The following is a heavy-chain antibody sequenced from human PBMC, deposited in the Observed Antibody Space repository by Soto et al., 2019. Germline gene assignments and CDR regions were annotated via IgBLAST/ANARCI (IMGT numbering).Heavy chain of an antibody. Sequence: QVPLVQSGAEVKKPGASVRVSCKASGYTFTSYGISWVRQAPGQGLEWMGWISAYNGNTHYAQKLQDRVTMTTDTSTSTAYMELRSLRSDDTAVYYCATTPGARTGTTSLRSDYWGQGTLVTVSS. CDR1: GYTFTSYG. J-gene: IGHJ4*02. V-gene: IGHV1-18*01. CDR2: ISAYNGNT. D-gene: IGHD1-7*01. CDR3: ATTPGARTGTTSLRSDY.